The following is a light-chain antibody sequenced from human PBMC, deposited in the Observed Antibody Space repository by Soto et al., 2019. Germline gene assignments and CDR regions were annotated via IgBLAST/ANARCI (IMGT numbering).Light chain of an antibody. CDR3: CSYAGSTTSV. CDR2: EVS. V-gene: IGLV2-23*02. Sequence: QSALTQPASVSGSPGQSITISCTGTSSDVGSYNLVSWYQQHPGKAPKLMIYEVSRRPSGVSNRFSGSKSGNTASLTISGLQAEDEADYSCCSYAGSTTSVFGPGTKVTVL. J-gene: IGLJ1*01. CDR1: SSDVGSYNL.